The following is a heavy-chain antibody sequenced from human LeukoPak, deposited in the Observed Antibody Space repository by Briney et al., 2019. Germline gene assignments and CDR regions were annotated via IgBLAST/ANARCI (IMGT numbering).Heavy chain of an antibody. Sequence: GGSLRLSCAASGFTFSSYWMSWVRQAPGKGLEWVSAISGSGGSTYYADSVKGRFTISRDNSKNTLYLQMNSLRAEDTAVYYCAKSHPTYSSSWRTSRYFDYWGQGTLVTVSS. CDR3: AKSHPTYSSSWRTSRYFDY. CDR1: GFTFSSYW. J-gene: IGHJ4*02. D-gene: IGHD6-13*01. CDR2: ISGSGGST. V-gene: IGHV3-23*01.